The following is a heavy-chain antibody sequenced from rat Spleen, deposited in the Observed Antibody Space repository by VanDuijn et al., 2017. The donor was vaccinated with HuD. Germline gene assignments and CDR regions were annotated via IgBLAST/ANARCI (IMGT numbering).Heavy chain of an antibody. D-gene: IGHD1-9*01. Sequence: EVHLQESGPGLVKPSQSLSLTCSVTGYSIISSYRWNWIRKFPGNKLEWMGYINSAGSTIYNPSLRSRISITRDTSKNQFFLQVTSVTNEDTATYYCARRHYGYTDYFDYWGQGVMVTVSS. V-gene: IGHV3-3*01. CDR3: ARRHYGYTDYFDY. CDR2: INSAGST. CDR1: GYSIISSYR. J-gene: IGHJ2*01.